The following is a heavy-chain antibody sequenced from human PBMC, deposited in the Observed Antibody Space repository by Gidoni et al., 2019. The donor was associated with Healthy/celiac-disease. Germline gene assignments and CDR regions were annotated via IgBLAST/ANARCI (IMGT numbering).Heavy chain of an antibody. CDR3: TAYASPYAEQWPPFDY. J-gene: IGHJ4*02. Sequence: EVQLVESGGGLVTPGGSLRLSCASSGLPFVNPWMCGVRQAPGKGLEWVGRIKSKTDGGTTDYAAPVKGRFTISRDDSKNTLYLQMNSLKTEDTAVYYCTAYASPYAEQWPPFDYWGQGTLVTVSS. CDR2: IKSKTDGGTT. CDR1: GLPFVNPW. V-gene: IGHV3-15*01. D-gene: IGHD6-19*01.